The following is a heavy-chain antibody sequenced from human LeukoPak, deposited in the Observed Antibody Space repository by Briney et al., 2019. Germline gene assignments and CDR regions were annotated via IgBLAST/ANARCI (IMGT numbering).Heavy chain of an antibody. J-gene: IGHJ6*03. CDR2: IYPGDSDT. CDR1: GYSFTSYW. V-gene: IGHV5-51*01. Sequence: GESLKISCKGSGYSFTSYWIGWVRQMPGKGLEWMGIIYPGDSDTRYSPSFQGQVTISADKSISTAYLQWSSLKASDTAMYYCARQVVVVPAAGYYMDVWGKGTTVTVSS. D-gene: IGHD2-2*01. CDR3: ARQVVVVPAAGYYMDV.